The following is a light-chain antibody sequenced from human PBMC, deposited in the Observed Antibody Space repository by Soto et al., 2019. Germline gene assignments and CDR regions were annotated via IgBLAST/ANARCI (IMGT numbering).Light chain of an antibody. Sequence: EIVMTQSPATLSVSPGERATLSCRASQRVGSNLAWYQQKPGQVPRLLIYGASTRATGIPARFSGSGSGTEFTLTISSLQSEDFAVYYCQQYNNWPPWTFGQGTKVEIK. V-gene: IGKV3-15*01. CDR2: GAS. CDR3: QQYNNWPPWT. CDR1: QRVGSN. J-gene: IGKJ1*01.